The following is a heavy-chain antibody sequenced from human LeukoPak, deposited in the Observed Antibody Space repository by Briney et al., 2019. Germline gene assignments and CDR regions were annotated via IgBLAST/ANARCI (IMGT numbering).Heavy chain of an antibody. CDR1: GFTFSSYA. D-gene: IGHD3-9*01. CDR2: ISGSGGST. J-gene: IGHJ3*02. Sequence: GGSLRLSCAASGFTFSSYAMSWVRQAPGKGLEWVSAISGSGGSTYYADSVKGRFTISRDNSKNTLYLQMNSLRAEDTAVYYCAKSQLRYFDWLLPPAFDIWGQGTMVTVSS. V-gene: IGHV3-23*01. CDR3: AKSQLRYFDWLLPPAFDI.